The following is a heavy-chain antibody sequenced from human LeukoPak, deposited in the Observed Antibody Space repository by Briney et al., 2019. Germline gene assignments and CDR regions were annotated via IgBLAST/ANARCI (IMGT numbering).Heavy chain of an antibody. Sequence: GGSLRLSCAASGFTVSSNYMSWVRQAQGKGLEWVSVIYSGGSTYYADSVKGRFTISRDNSKNTLYLQMNSLRAEDTAVYYCARVRYDILTGQYLSTYYFDYWGQGTLVTVSS. CDR3: ARVRYDILTGQYLSTYYFDY. CDR1: GFTVSSNY. D-gene: IGHD3-9*01. J-gene: IGHJ4*02. V-gene: IGHV3-53*01. CDR2: IYSGGST.